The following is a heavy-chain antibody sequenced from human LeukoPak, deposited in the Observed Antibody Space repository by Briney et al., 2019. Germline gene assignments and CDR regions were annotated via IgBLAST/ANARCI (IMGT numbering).Heavy chain of an antibody. CDR1: GGSISGYY. V-gene: IGHV4-59*12. CDR2: IYYSGIT. D-gene: IGHD5-18*01. J-gene: IGHJ6*03. CDR3: VRDNESAYKRGYGHFFYYMDK. Sequence: SETLSLTCNVSGGSISGYYWSWLRQPPGKGLEWIGFIYYSGITNYNPSLKSRVTFSVDTPKNQFSLRLTSVTAADTALYYCVRDNESAYKRGYGHFFYYMDKWGKGTTVIVSS.